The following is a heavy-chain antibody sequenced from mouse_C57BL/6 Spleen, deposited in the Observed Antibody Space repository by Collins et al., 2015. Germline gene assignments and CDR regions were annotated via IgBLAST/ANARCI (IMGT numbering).Heavy chain of an antibody. CDR3: ARGRDPYWYFDV. Sequence: QLQQPGAELVKPGASVKLSCKASGYTFTNYWMHWVKQRPGQGLEWIGMIHPNSGSTNYNEKLKSKATLTVDKSSSTAYMQLSSLTSEDSAVYYCARGRDPYWYFDVWGTGTTVTVSS. J-gene: IGHJ1*03. CDR2: IHPNSGST. D-gene: IGHD3-3*01. CDR1: GYTFTNYW. V-gene: IGHV1-64*01.